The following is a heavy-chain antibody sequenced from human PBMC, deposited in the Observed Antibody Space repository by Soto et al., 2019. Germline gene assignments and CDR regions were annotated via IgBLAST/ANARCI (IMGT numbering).Heavy chain of an antibody. CDR2: ISGDGSST. D-gene: IGHD1-7*01. CDR3: ARSLPGTYGAFDL. CDR1: EFTFRSYW. V-gene: IGHV3-74*01. J-gene: IGHJ3*01. Sequence: EVQLVDSGGGLVQPGGSLRLSCAASEFTFRSYWMHWVRQSPGKGLVWVSRISGDGSSTNYADSVKGRFTISRDNAKNTVYLQIDSLRGEDTAVYYCARSLPGTYGAFDLWGQGTMVTVSS.